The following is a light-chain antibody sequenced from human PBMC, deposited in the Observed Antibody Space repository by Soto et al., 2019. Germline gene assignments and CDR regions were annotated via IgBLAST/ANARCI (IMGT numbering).Light chain of an antibody. CDR2: DAS. V-gene: IGKV3-11*01. CDR1: QSIRTS. J-gene: IGKJ5*01. Sequence: EIVLTQSRGTLSLSPGERATLSCRASQSIRTSLAWYQQKPGQAPRLVIFDASNRANGVPARLCGGGSWAAFTLTINSLEPEDFAVYYCRQRNVWPPSTFGQGTRLENK. CDR3: RQRNVWPPST.